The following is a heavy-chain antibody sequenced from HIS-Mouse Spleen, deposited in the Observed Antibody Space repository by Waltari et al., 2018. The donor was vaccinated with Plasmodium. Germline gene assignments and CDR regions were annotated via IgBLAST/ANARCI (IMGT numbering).Heavy chain of an antibody. J-gene: IGHJ4*02. CDR3: ARRGGSYYYFDY. D-gene: IGHD1-26*01. Sequence: QLQLQESGPGLVKPSETLSLTCTVSGGSISSSSYYWGWIRQPPGKGLEWIGSIYYSGSTYYNPSLKSRVTLSVDTSKNQFSLKLSSVTAADTAVYYCARRGGSYYYFDYWGQGTLVTVSS. CDR1: GGSISSSSYY. V-gene: IGHV4-39*01. CDR2: IYYSGST.